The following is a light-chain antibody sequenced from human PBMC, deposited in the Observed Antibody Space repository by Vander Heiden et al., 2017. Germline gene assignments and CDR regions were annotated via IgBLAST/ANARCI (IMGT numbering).Light chain of an antibody. Sequence: IVLTQSPATLSLSPGERATLSCRASQRVSSYLAWYQQKPGQAPRLLIYDASNRATGIPARFSGSGSGTDFTLTISSREPEDFAVYYCQQRSNWPPLTFGGGTKVEIK. J-gene: IGKJ4*01. CDR2: DAS. CDR3: QQRSNWPPLT. CDR1: QRVSSY. V-gene: IGKV3-11*01.